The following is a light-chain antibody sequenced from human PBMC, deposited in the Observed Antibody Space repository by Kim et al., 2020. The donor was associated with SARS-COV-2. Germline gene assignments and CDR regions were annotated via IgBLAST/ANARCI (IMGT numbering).Light chain of an antibody. Sequence: QSALTQPASVSGSPGQSITISCTGTRSDVGSYSLVSWYQQRPDKAPKLIIYEVTKRPSEISHRFSGSKSANTASLTISGLQAEDEADYYCCSYAGSITFYVFGTGTKVTVL. CDR3: CSYAGSITFYV. CDR2: EVT. J-gene: IGLJ1*01. CDR1: RSDVGSYSL. V-gene: IGLV2-23*02.